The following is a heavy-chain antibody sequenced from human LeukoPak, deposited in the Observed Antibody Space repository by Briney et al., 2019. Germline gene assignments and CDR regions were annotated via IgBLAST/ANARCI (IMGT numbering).Heavy chain of an antibody. CDR3: ARVREGVGAVNDAFDN. D-gene: IGHD1-26*01. Sequence: SETLSLICTVSGGSLSSGSSYWSWIRQPAGKGLEWVGRIYTSGSTNYNPSLKSGDTMSVDTPKNQFSLKLSSVTAADTAVYYCARVREGVGAVNDAFDNWGQGTMVTVAS. CDR2: IYTSGST. CDR1: GGSLSSGSSY. V-gene: IGHV4-61*02. J-gene: IGHJ3*02.